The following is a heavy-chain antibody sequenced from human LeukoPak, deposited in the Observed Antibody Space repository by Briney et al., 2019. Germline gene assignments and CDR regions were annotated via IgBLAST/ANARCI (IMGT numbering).Heavy chain of an antibody. J-gene: IGHJ4*02. CDR3: ARDLGYCTNGVCYTFDY. D-gene: IGHD2-8*01. CDR1: GYTFTSYY. Sequence: ASVKVSCKASGYTFTSYYMHWVRQAPGQGLEWMGIINPSGGSTSYAQKFQGRATMTRDTSTSTVYMELSSLRSEDTAVYYCARDLGYCTNGVCYTFDYWGQGTLVTVSS. V-gene: IGHV1-46*01. CDR2: INPSGGST.